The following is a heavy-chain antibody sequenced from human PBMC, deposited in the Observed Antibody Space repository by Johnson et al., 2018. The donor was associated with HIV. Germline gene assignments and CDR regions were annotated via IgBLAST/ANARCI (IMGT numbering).Heavy chain of an antibody. Sequence: QVQLVESGGGVVQPGGSLRLSCAASGFTFSSYAMHWVRQAPGKGLEWVAVISYDGSNKYYADSVQGRFTISRDNSKNPLYPQMNSLRTEDTAVYYCARAERGYSRSWVDAFDIWGQGTMVTVSS. CDR3: ARAERGYSRSWVDAFDI. D-gene: IGHD6-13*01. CDR2: ISYDGSNK. V-gene: IGHV3-30-3*01. CDR1: GFTFSSYA. J-gene: IGHJ3*02.